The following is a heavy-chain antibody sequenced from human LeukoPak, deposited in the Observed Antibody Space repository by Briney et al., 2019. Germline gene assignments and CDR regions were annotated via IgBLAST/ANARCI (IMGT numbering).Heavy chain of an antibody. CDR1: GFTFSSYS. Sequence: GGSLRLSCAASGFTFSSYSMNWVRQAPGKGLEWVSSISSSSSYIYYADSVKGRFTISRDNAKNSLYLQMNSLRAEDTAVYYCARQSGINWFDPWGQGTLVTVSS. V-gene: IGHV3-21*01. J-gene: IGHJ5*02. CDR3: ARQSGINWFDP. D-gene: IGHD3-3*02. CDR2: ISSSSSYI.